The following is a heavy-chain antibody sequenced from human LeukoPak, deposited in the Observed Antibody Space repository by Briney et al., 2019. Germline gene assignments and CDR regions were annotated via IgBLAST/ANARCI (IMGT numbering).Heavy chain of an antibody. Sequence: GGSLRLSCAASGFTFRNYGMHWVRQAPGKGLEWVAVIWFDGSNKYSADSVKGRFTISRDNSRNTLYLQMNSLRAEDTAVYYCARDSVYCSTTSCFNYYSGMDVWAKGPRSPSP. CDR3: ARDSVYCSTTSCFNYYSGMDV. J-gene: IGHJ6*02. CDR2: IWFDGSNK. V-gene: IGHV3-33*01. CDR1: GFTFRNYG. D-gene: IGHD2-2*01.